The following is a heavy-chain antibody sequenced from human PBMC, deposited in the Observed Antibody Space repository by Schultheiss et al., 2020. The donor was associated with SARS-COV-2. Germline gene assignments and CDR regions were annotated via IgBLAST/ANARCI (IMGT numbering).Heavy chain of an antibody. Sequence: GGSLRLSCAASGFTFSTYSMNWVRLAPGKGLEWVAVISYDGSNKYYADSVKGRFTISRDNSKNTLYLQMNSLRAEDTAVYYCARVRVSGSGSYYLGYWGQGTLVTVS. CDR3: ARVRVSGSGSYYLGY. D-gene: IGHD3-10*01. CDR2: ISYDGSNK. J-gene: IGHJ4*02. V-gene: IGHV3-30*03. CDR1: GFTFSTYS.